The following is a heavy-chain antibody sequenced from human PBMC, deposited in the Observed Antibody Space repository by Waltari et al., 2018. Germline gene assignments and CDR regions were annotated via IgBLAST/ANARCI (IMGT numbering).Heavy chain of an antibody. Sequence: VQLVESGGGLVQPGGSLRLSCAASGFSLSRYSMNWVRQAPGRGREGVSYISSSGSTIYYAYSVKGRFTISRDSAKNSLYLKMNSLRDEDTAVYYCARVVARDWGQGTLVTVSS. J-gene: IGHJ4*02. CDR3: ARVVARD. CDR2: ISSSGSTI. CDR1: GFSLSRYS. V-gene: IGHV3-48*02.